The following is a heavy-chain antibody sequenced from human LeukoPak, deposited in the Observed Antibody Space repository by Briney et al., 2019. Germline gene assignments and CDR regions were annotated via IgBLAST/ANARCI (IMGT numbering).Heavy chain of an antibody. Sequence: GGSLRLSCAASGFTFSSYSMNWVRQAPGKGLEWVSYISSLSGTIDYADSVKGRFIISRDNAKNSLFLQMNSLRAEDTAVYYCARDSEDIVVVVAATPAFMDVWGKGTTVTVSS. J-gene: IGHJ6*04. V-gene: IGHV3-48*01. CDR1: GFTFSSYS. CDR3: ARDSEDIVVVVAATPAFMDV. D-gene: IGHD2-15*01. CDR2: ISSLSGTI.